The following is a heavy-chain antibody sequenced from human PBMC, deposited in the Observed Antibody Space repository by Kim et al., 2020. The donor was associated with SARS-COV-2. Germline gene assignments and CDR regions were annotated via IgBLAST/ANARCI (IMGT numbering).Heavy chain of an antibody. CDR3: ARDRIGYCSSTSCSLHFD. Sequence: SETLSLTCTVSGGSISSYSWSWIRQPPGKGLEWIGYTYYSGSNNYNPSLKSRVTISVDTSKNQFSLKLSSVTAADTAVYYCARDRIGYCSSTSCSLHFD. J-gene: IGHJ4*01. V-gene: IGHV4-59*01. CDR2: TYYSGSN. D-gene: IGHD2-2*01. CDR1: GGSISSYS.